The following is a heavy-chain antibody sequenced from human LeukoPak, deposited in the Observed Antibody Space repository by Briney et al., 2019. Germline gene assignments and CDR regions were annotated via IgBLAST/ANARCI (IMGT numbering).Heavy chain of an antibody. V-gene: IGHV3-48*03. CDR1: GFTFSSYE. Sequence: GGSLRLSCAASGFTFSSYEMHWVRQAPGKGLEWVSYISSSGSTIYYADSVKGRFTISRDNAKNSLYLQMNSLRAEDPAVYYCAREDGGSSPFDYWGQGTLVTVSS. D-gene: IGHD4-23*01. CDR3: AREDGGSSPFDY. J-gene: IGHJ4*02. CDR2: ISSSGSTI.